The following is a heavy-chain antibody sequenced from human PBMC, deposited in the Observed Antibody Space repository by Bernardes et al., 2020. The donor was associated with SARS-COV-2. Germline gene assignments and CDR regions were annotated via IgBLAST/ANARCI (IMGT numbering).Heavy chain of an antibody. D-gene: IGHD6-19*01. J-gene: IGHJ4*02. V-gene: IGHV3-23*01. CDR1: GFTFSSYA. CDR3: AKERRYNGAWYPIQFHY. CDR2: ITGSDDTT. Sequence: GGSLRLSCAASGFTFSSYAMTWVRQAPGKGLEWVSAITGSDDTTYYADSLKGRFTISRDNSKNTLYLHMNSLRAEDTDVYYCAKERRYNGAWYPIQFHYWRQG.